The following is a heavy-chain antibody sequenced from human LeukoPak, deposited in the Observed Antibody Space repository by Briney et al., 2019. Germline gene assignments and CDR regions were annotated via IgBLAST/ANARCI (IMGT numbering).Heavy chain of an antibody. V-gene: IGHV3-23*01. CDR3: AKAAPFIAVAFDY. J-gene: IGHJ4*02. CDR2: ISISGDTT. CDR1: GFTFSSHA. Sequence: GGSLRLSCVASGFTFSSHAMTWVRQAPGKGLEWVSAISISGDTTYYADAVKGRFTISRDNSKNTVYLQMNSLRAEDTAVYYCAKAAPFIAVAFDYWGQGTLVTVSS. D-gene: IGHD6-19*01.